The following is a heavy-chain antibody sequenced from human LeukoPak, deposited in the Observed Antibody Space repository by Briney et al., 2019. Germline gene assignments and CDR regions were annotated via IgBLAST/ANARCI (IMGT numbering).Heavy chain of an antibody. CDR1: GFTFSSYG. CDR2: IWYDGSNK. CDR3: ARDYLDWYFDL. V-gene: IGHV3-33*01. Sequence: PGGSLRLSCAASGFTFSSYGMHWVRQAPGKGLEWVAVIWYDGSNKYYADSVKGRFTISRENSKNTLYLQMTSLRAEDTAVYYCARDYLDWYFDLWGRGTLVTVSS. J-gene: IGHJ2*01.